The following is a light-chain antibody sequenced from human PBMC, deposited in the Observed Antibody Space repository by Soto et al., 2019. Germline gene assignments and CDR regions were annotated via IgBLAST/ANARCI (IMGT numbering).Light chain of an antibody. Sequence: EIVMTQSPATLSVSPAERATLSCRASQSVNSNLAWYPQKPGQAPRLLIYVVSNRATGIPARFSGSGSGTEFTLTISSLQSEDFALFYCQHYNNWPWTFGKGTKVEI. J-gene: IGKJ1*01. CDR1: QSVNSN. CDR3: QHYNNWPWT. V-gene: IGKV3-15*01. CDR2: VVS.